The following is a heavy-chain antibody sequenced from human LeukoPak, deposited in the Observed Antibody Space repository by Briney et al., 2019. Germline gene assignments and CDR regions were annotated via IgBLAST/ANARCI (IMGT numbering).Heavy chain of an antibody. Sequence: GGSLRLSCAASGFIFSSFSVNWVRQAPGKGLEWVSSISTSGGLSSIYYADSVKGRFTISRDNAKNSLYLQMNSLGAEDTAVYYCARGAAAAYDAFDIWGQGTMVTVSS. V-gene: IGHV3-21*01. CDR3: ARGAAAAYDAFDI. CDR1: GFIFSSFS. J-gene: IGHJ3*02. D-gene: IGHD6-13*01. CDR2: ISTSGGLSSI.